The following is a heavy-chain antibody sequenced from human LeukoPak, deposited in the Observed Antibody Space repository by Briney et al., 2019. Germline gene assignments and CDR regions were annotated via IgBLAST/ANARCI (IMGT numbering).Heavy chain of an antibody. CDR2: IYYSGST. CDR1: GGSISSYH. CDR3: ARHLSTAASGTGIFDY. V-gene: IGHV4-59*08. Sequence: PSETLSLTCTVSGGSISSYHWSWIRRPPGKGLEWIGYIYYSGSTNYNPSLKSRVTISVDTSKNQFSLKLNSVTAADTAVYYCARHLSTAASGTGIFDYWGQGTLVTVSS. J-gene: IGHJ4*02. D-gene: IGHD6-13*01.